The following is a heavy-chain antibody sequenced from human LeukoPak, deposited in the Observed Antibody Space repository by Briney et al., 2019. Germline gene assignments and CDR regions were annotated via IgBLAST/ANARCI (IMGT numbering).Heavy chain of an antibody. CDR3: ARISGPYYYAMDV. J-gene: IGHJ6*02. CDR1: SGSLSGYS. CDR2: ISHSGIT. Sequence: SETLSLTCGVSSGSLSGYSWGWIRQPPGKGLEWVGEISHSGITNYNASLKSRVTISLKKPESQFSLKLSSVTATDTAVYYCARISGPYYYAMDVWGQGTAVTVSS. D-gene: IGHD3-10*01. V-gene: IGHV4-34*01.